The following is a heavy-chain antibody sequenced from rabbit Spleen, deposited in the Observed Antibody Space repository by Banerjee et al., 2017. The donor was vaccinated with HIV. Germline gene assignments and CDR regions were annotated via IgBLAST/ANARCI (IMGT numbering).Heavy chain of an antibody. CDR1: GVSFSFNSY. CDR2: IYTGNSKT. V-gene: IGHV1S40*01. CDR3: ARDAGRGDYIDGVFNL. D-gene: IGHD8-1*01. Sequence: QSLEESGGDLVKPGASLTLTCTASGVSFSFNSYMCWVRQAPGKGLEWIACIYTGNSKTYYANWAKGRFTISKTSSTTVTLQMTSLTVADTATYFCARDAGRGDYIDGVFNLWGQGTLVTVS. J-gene: IGHJ4*01.